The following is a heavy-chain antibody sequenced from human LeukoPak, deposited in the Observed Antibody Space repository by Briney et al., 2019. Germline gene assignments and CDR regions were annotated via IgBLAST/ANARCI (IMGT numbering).Heavy chain of an antibody. J-gene: IGHJ4*02. CDR1: GGSVSSYY. V-gene: IGHV4-59*02. D-gene: IGHD6-13*01. CDR2: IYYSGST. Sequence: SETLSLTCTVSGGSVSSYYWSWIRQPPGKGLEWIGYIYYSGSTNYNPSLKSRVTISVDTSKNQFSLKLSSVTAADTAVYYCARGNIAAAGYYFDYWGQGTLVTVSS. CDR3: ARGNIAAAGYYFDY.